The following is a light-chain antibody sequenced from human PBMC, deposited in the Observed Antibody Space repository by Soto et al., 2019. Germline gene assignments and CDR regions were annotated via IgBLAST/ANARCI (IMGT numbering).Light chain of an antibody. CDR2: ATS. J-gene: IGKJ1*01. V-gene: IGKV3-20*01. CDR3: QYHGASSRT. Sequence: EIVLTQSPGTLSLSPGDRATLSCRADRSVSDTVLTWFQQKPGQAPRLLIFATSNRDPGIPDRFSGSGAGTDFTLTIRRVEPDDFAGYYCQYHGASSRTFGTGTKVEIK. CDR1: RSVSDTV.